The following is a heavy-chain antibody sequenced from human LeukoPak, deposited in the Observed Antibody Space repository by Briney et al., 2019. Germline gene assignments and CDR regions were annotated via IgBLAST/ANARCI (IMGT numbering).Heavy chain of an antibody. CDR2: IYTSGST. CDR3: ARGLAVYYDSSVYGHNWFDP. D-gene: IGHD3-22*01. Sequence: SETLSLTCTVSGGSISTYYWSWIRQPAGKGLEWIGRIYTSGSTNYNPSLKSRVTMSVDTSKNQFSLKLNSVTAADTAVYYCARGLAVYYDSSVYGHNWFDPWGQGTLVTVSS. V-gene: IGHV4-4*07. CDR1: GGSISTYY. J-gene: IGHJ5*02.